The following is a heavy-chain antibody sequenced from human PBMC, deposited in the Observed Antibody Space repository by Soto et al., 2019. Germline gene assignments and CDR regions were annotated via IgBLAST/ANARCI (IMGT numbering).Heavy chain of an antibody. D-gene: IGHD3-16*01. V-gene: IGHV1-18*01. CDR2: INGYNGNT. J-gene: IGHJ6*02. CDR1: GYIFTSYG. Sequence: QVQLVQSGAEVKKPGASVKVSCKASGYIFTSYGVSWVRQAPGQGLEWLGWINGYNGNTNYGQNFQGRVTXTXXXSXRTAYMELRSLRSDDTAVYYCARMGDVPYYYYGMDVWGQGTTVIVSS. CDR3: ARMGDVPYYYYGMDV.